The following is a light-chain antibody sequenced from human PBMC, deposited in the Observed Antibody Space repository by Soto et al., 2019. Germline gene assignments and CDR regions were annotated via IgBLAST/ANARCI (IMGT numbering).Light chain of an antibody. J-gene: IGLJ1*01. V-gene: IGLV1-51*01. CDR1: SSNIGNNY. CDR3: ATWDTSLTAGV. Sequence: QSVLTQPPSVSAAPGQKVTISCSGSSSNIGNNYVSWYQQLPGTAPKLLIYDNNKRPSGIPDRFSGSKSGTSATLGITGLQTGYVADYYCATWDTSLTAGVFGTGTNVPVL. CDR2: DNN.